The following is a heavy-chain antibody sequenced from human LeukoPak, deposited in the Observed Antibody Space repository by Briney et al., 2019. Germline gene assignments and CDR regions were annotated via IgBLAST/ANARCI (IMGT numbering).Heavy chain of an antibody. CDR2: INPSGGST. CDR1: GYTFTSYY. J-gene: IGHJ5*02. D-gene: IGHD6-13*01. CDR3: ARDRPVAGTVSNWFDP. Sequence: ASVKVSCKASGYTFTSYYMHWVRQAPGQGLEWMGIINPSGGSTSYAQKFQGRVTMTRDTSTSTVYMELSSLRSEDTAVYYCARDRPVAGTVSNWFDPWGQGTLVTVSS. V-gene: IGHV1-46*01.